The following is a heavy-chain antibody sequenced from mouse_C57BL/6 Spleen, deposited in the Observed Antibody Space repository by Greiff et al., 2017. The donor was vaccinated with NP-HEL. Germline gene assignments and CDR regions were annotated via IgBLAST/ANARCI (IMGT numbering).Heavy chain of an antibody. CDR3: AREGWDVSFDY. CDR2: ISYDGST. V-gene: IGHV3-6*01. J-gene: IGHJ2*01. Sequence: VQLKESGPGLVKPSQSLSLTCSVTGYSITSGYYWNWIRQFPGNKLEWMGYISYDGSTNYNPSLKNRISITRDTSKNQFFLKLNSVTTEDTATYYCAREGWDVSFDYWGQGTTLTVSS. D-gene: IGHD4-1*01. CDR1: GYSITSGYY.